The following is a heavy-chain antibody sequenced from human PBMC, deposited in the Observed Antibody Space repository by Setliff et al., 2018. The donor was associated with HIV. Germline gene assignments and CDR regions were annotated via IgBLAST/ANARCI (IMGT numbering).Heavy chain of an antibody. J-gene: IGHJ4*02. Sequence: ASVKVSCKASGYTFTGYYMHWVRQAPGPGLEWMGWMNPASGNTGYAQKFQGRLTMTRNTSISTAYMEVSSLRSEDTAVYYCARAPAKKAGTGSDHWGQGTLVTVSS. CDR2: MNPASGNT. CDR1: GYTFTGYY. D-gene: IGHD6-19*01. V-gene: IGHV1-8*02. CDR3: ARAPAKKAGTGSDH.